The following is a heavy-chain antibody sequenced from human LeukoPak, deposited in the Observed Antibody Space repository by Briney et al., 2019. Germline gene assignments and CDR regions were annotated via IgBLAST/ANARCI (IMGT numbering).Heavy chain of an antibody. CDR3: ARGTYYDSSAYSGVRLFDY. V-gene: IGHV1-2*02. CDR1: GYTFTSYY. CDR2: INPNSGGT. Sequence: ASVKVSCKASGYTFTSYYMHWVRQAPGQGLEWMGWINPNSGGTSYAQTFQGRVTMTRDTSIATFYMELSRLRSDDTAVYYCARGTYYDSSAYSGVRLFDYWGQGTLVTVSS. J-gene: IGHJ4*02. D-gene: IGHD3-22*01.